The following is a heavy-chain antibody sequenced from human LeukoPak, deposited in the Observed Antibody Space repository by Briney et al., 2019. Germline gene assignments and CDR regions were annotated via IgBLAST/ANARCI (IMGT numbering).Heavy chain of an antibody. CDR1: GYSFTSYW. D-gene: IGHD6-19*01. Sequence: GESLKISCTGSGYSFTSYWIAWVRQMPGKGLEWMGIIYPGDSDTRYIPSFQGQVTISVDKSISTAYLQWTSLKASDTAMYYCARQDGSGLYYFDYWGQGTLVTVSS. J-gene: IGHJ4*02. CDR2: IYPGDSDT. V-gene: IGHV5-51*01. CDR3: ARQDGSGLYYFDY.